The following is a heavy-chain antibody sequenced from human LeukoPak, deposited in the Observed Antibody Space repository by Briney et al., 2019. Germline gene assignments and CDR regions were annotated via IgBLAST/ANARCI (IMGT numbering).Heavy chain of an antibody. J-gene: IGHJ6*02. CDR1: SDSIRSYY. Sequence: PSETLSLTCTVPSDSIRSYYWSWIRQPPGEGLEWIGYINFSGTTNYNPSLKSRVTISADTSKDQFSLKLTSVTAADTAVYYCARGSGALYYGMDVWGQGTTVTVSS. D-gene: IGHD3-10*01. CDR3: ARGSGALYYGMDV. CDR2: INFSGTT. V-gene: IGHV4-59*01.